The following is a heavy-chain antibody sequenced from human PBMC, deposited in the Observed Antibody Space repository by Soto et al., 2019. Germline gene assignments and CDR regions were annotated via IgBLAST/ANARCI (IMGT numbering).Heavy chain of an antibody. CDR1: GFTFSSYG. CDR3: AKDRLSGRTWYFDY. Sequence: QVQLVESGGGVVQPGRSLRLSCAASGFTFSSYGMHWVRQAPGKGLAWVAVIAYDGSNKYYADSVKGRFTISRDNSKNTLYLQMNSLRAEDTAVYYCAKDRLSGRTWYFDYGGQGTLVTVS. CDR2: IAYDGSNK. D-gene: IGHD3-16*01. J-gene: IGHJ4*02. V-gene: IGHV3-30*18.